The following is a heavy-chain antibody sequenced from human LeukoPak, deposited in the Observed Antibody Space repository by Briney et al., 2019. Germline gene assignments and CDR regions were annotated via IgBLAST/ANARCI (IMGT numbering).Heavy chain of an antibody. CDR2: IYYSGST. D-gene: IGHD3/OR15-3a*01. CDR1: GGSISSSSYY. V-gene: IGHV4-39*07. Sequence: SETLSLTCTVSGGSISSSSYYWGWIRQPPGKGLEWIGSIYYSGSTYYKPSLKSRVTISLDTSKNQFSLKLTSVTAADTAVYYCAGLTPEGLCYWGQGTLVTVSS. J-gene: IGHJ4*02. CDR3: AGLTPEGLCY.